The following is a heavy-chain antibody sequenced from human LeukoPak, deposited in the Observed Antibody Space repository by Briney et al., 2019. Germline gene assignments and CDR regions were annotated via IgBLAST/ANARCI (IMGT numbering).Heavy chain of an antibody. Sequence: SETLSLTCTVSGGSISSGGYYWSWIRQHPGKGLEWIGYIYYSGSTYYNPSLKSRVTISVDTSKNQFSLKLSSVTAADTAVYYCAREPKDSSYYFDYWGQGTLVTVSS. CDR2: IYYSGST. J-gene: IGHJ4*02. V-gene: IGHV4-31*03. CDR1: GGSISSGGYY. CDR3: AREPKDSSYYFDY. D-gene: IGHD3-22*01.